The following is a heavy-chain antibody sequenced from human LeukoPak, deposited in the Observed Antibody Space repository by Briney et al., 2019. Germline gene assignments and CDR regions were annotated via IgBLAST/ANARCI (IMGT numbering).Heavy chain of an antibody. J-gene: IGHJ5*02. D-gene: IGHD3-3*01. CDR1: GFTFSSYA. CDR3: AKDPLYYDFWSGYTNWFGP. CDR2: IIGSGGST. Sequence: GGSLRLSCAASGFTFSSYAMSWVRQAPGKGLEWVSAIIGSGGSTYYADSVKGRFTISRDNSKNTLYLQMNSLRAEDTAVYYCAKDPLYYDFWSGYTNWFGPWGQGTLVTVSS. V-gene: IGHV3-23*01.